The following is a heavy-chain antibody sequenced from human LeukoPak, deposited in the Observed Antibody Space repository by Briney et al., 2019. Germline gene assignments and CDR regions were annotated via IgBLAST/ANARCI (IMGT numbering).Heavy chain of an antibody. D-gene: IGHD6-13*01. V-gene: IGHV1-69*04. Sequence: SVKVSCRASGGTFSSYATSWVRQAPGQGLEWMGRIIPILGIANYAQKFQGRVTITADKSTSTAYMELSSLRSEDTAVYYCARGGVSGYSSSWAYWGQGTLVTVSS. CDR2: IIPILGIA. CDR3: ARGGVSGYSSSWAY. CDR1: GGTFSSYA. J-gene: IGHJ4*02.